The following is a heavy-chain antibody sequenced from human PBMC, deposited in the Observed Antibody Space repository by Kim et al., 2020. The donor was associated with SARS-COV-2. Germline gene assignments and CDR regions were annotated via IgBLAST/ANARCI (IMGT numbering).Heavy chain of an antibody. J-gene: IGHJ4*02. CDR2: ISGSGGST. V-gene: IGHV3-23*01. CDR3: AKGYCSSTSCHFDY. CDR1: AFTFRSYA. Sequence: GGSLRLSCAASAFTFRSYAMTWVRQAPGKGLEWVSGISGSGGSTYYADSVKGRFTISRDNSKNMLYLEMSSLRAEDTAVYYCAKGYCSSTSCHFDYWGQGTLVTVSS. D-gene: IGHD2-2*01.